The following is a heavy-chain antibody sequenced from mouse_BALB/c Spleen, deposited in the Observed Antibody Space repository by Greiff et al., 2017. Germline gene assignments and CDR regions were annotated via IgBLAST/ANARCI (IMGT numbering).Heavy chain of an antibody. Sequence: VQLQQSGPELVKPGASVKISCKASGYSFTGYFMNWVMQSHGKSLEWIGRINPYNGDTFYNQKFKGKATLTVDKSSSTAHMELRSLASEDSAVYYCARSYDYDGDYYAMDYWGQGTSVTVSS. CDR3: ARSYDYDGDYYAMDY. D-gene: IGHD2-4*01. V-gene: IGHV1-20*02. J-gene: IGHJ4*01. CDR1: GYSFTGYF. CDR2: INPYNGDT.